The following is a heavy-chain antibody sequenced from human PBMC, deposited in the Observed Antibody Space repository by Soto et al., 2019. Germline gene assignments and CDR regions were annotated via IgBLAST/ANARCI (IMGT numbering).Heavy chain of an antibody. J-gene: IGHJ4*02. CDR3: ARAYECDYFDS. Sequence: QVQLVESGGGVVQPGRSLRLSCAASGFTFSSYAMHWVRQAPGKGLEWVAVISYDGSNKYYADSVKGRFTISRDNSKNTLYLQMNSLRDEDTAVYYCARAYECDYFDSWGQGTLVTVSS. V-gene: IGHV3-30-3*01. D-gene: IGHD3-16*01. CDR2: ISYDGSNK. CDR1: GFTFSSYA.